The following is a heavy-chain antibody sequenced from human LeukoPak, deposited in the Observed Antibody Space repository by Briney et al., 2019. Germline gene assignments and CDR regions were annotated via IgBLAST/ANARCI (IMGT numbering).Heavy chain of an antibody. V-gene: IGHV3-23*01. CDR3: AKSGPGYSSGWYGY. D-gene: IGHD6-19*01. CDR2: ISGSGGST. J-gene: IGHJ4*02. CDR1: GFTFSSYA. Sequence: GESLRLSRAASGFTFSSYAMSWVRQAPGKGLEWVSAISGSGGSTYYADSVKGRFTISRDNSKNTLYLQMNSLRAEDTAVYYCAKSGPGYSSGWYGYWGQGTLVTVSS.